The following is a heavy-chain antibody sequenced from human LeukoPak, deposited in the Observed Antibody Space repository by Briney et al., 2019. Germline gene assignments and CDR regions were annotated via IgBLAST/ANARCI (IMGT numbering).Heavy chain of an antibody. J-gene: IGHJ4*02. CDR2: IYYSGST. CDR3: ARDANRGYSGYDGGYFDY. Sequence: SETLSLTCTVSGGSISSYYWSWIRQPPGKGLEWIGYIYYSGSTNCNPSLKSRVTISVDTSKNQFSLKLSSVTAADTAVYYCARDANRGYSGYDGGYFDYWGQGTLVTVSS. V-gene: IGHV4-59*01. D-gene: IGHD5-12*01. CDR1: GGSISSYY.